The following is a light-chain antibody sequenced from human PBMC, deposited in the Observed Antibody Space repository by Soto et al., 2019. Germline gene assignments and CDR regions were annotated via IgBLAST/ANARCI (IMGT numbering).Light chain of an antibody. V-gene: IGKV1-27*01. CDR2: ATS. CDR3: QKLNSAPFT. CDR1: QGVTNY. J-gene: IGKJ4*01. Sequence: DIAMTQSPSSLSASVGDRVTITCRANQGVTNYLAWYQQKPGKVPKLLIYATSTLQSGVPSRFSGSGSGTDFTLTISSLQPEDVATYYCQKLNSAPFTFGGGTKVEIK.